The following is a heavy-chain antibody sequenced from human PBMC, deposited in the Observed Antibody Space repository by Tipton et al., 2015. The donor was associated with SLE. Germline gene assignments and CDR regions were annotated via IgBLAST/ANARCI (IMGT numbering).Heavy chain of an antibody. J-gene: IGHJ4*02. Sequence: TLSLTCTVSGASISSSGYFWGWIRQPPGKGLEWIGSVYYSGSTYYNPSLKSRVTISIDTSKNQFSLKLSSVTAADTAVYYCARRYNRPITIFGVANFDYWGQGTLVTVSS. CDR2: VYYSGST. CDR1: GASISSSGYF. D-gene: IGHD3-3*01. V-gene: IGHV4-39*07. CDR3: ARRYNRPITIFGVANFDY.